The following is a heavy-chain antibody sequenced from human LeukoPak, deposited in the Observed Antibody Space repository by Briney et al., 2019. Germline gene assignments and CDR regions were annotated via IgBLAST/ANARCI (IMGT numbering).Heavy chain of an antibody. Sequence: SGTLSLTCTVSGGSISSYYWSWIRQPPGKGLEWIGYIYYSGSTNYNPSLKSRVTISVDTSKNQFSLKLSSVTAADTAVYYCARLMGGYYYYGMDVWGQGTTVTVSS. CDR2: IYYSGST. CDR1: GGSISSYY. D-gene: IGHD2-8*01. J-gene: IGHJ6*02. CDR3: ARLMGGYYYYGMDV. V-gene: IGHV4-59*08.